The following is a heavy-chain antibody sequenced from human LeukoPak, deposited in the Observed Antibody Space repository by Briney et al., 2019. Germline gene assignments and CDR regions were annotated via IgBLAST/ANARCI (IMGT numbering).Heavy chain of an antibody. D-gene: IGHD3-3*01. V-gene: IGHV4-4*07. J-gene: IGHJ3*02. CDR1: GGSISSYY. CDR3: ARGTPAPLEWLFINDAFDI. Sequence: PSETLSLTCTVSGGSISSYYWSWIRQPAGKGLEWIGRIYTSGSTNYNPSLKSRVTISVDTSKNQFSLKLSSVTAADTAVYYCARGTPAPLEWLFINDAFDIWGQGTMVTVSS. CDR2: IYTSGST.